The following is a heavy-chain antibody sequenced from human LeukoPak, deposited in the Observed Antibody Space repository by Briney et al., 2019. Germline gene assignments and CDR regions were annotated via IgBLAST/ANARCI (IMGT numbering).Heavy chain of an antibody. J-gene: IGHJ4*02. CDR1: GFTFSSYG. V-gene: IGHV3-30*03. Sequence: GRSLRLSCAASGFTFSSYGMHWVRQAPGKGLEWVAVISYDGSNKYYADSVKGRFTISRDNSKNTLYLQMNSLRAEDTAVYYCAREEYHYDRWGQGILVTVSS. CDR2: ISYDGSNK. D-gene: IGHD3-22*01. CDR3: AREEYHYDR.